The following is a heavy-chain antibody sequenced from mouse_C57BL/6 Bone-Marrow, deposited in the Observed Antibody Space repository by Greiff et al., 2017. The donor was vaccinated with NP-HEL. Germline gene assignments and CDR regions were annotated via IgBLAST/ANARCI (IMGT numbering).Heavy chain of an antibody. CDR2: ISSGSSTI. Sequence: EVQLVESGGGLVKPGGSLKLSCAASGFTFSDYGMHWVRQAPEKGLEWVAYISSGSSTIYYADTVKGRFTISRDNAKNTLFLQMTRLRSEDTAMYYCARHYGYPTLYYAMDYWGQGTSVTVSS. J-gene: IGHJ4*01. CDR3: ARHYGYPTLYYAMDY. D-gene: IGHD2-2*01. CDR1: GFTFSDYG. V-gene: IGHV5-17*01.